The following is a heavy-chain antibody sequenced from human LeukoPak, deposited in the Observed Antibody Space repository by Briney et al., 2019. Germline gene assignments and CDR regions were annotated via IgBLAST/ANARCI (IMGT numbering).Heavy chain of an antibody. J-gene: IGHJ4*02. V-gene: IGHV3-23*01. CDR2: ISGSSGTT. CDR1: GFTFSSYS. D-gene: IGHD4-23*01. Sequence: PGGSLRLSCAASGFTFSSYSMNWVRQAPGKGLEWVSSISGSSGTTYYADSVKGRFTISRDNSKNTLYLQMNSLRVEDTAVYYCAKAYLTTVVTPGADYWGQGTLVTVSS. CDR3: AKAYLTTVVTPGADY.